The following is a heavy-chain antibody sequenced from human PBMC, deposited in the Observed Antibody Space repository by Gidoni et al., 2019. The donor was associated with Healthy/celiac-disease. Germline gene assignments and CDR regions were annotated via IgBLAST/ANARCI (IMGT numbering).Heavy chain of an antibody. Sequence: EVQLVQSGAEVTQPGESLKISCKGSGYSFTSYWIVWVRQMPGKGLEWMGIIYPGDSDTGYSPSYQGQVTISADKSISTAYLQWSSLKASDTAMYYCAILLGEVVVAATLDYYYGMDVWGQGTTVTVSS. J-gene: IGHJ6*02. CDR2: IYPGDSDT. D-gene: IGHD2-15*01. CDR1: GYSFTSYW. CDR3: AILLGEVVVAATLDYYYGMDV. V-gene: IGHV5-51*01.